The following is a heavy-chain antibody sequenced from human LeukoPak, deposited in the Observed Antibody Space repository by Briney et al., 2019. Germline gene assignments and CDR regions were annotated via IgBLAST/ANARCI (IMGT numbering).Heavy chain of an antibody. D-gene: IGHD3-16*01. Sequence: GGSLRLSCAASGFTFNNAWMSWVRQAPGKGLEWVSVIYSGGSTYYADSVKGRFTISRDNSKNTLYLQMNSLRAEDTAVYYCASHGLITFGGPYYYYGMDVWGQGTTVTVSS. CDR3: ASHGLITFGGPYYYYGMDV. CDR1: GFTFNNAW. V-gene: IGHV3-53*01. J-gene: IGHJ6*02. CDR2: IYSGGST.